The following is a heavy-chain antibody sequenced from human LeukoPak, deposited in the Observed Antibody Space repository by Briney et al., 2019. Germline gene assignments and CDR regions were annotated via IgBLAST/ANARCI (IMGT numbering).Heavy chain of an antibody. CDR2: ISSSCSTI. J-gene: IGHJ4*02. CDR1: GFTFNNYE. D-gene: IGHD3-22*01. CDR3: ARIYDSGGYYLSGYFFDY. Sequence: GGSLRLSCAASGFTFNNYEMSWVRQAPGKGLDWGSYISSSCSTIYYVDSVKGRFPISRDNAKTSLYLQMNSLRAENTAVYYSARIYDSGGYYLSGYFFDYWGQGTLVTVSS. V-gene: IGHV3-48*03.